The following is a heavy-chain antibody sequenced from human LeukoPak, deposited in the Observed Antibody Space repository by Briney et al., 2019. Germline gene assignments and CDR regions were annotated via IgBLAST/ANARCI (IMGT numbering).Heavy chain of an antibody. J-gene: IGHJ5*01. V-gene: IGHV3-30-3*01. CDR1: GFTFSSYA. CDR3: ARDPGYAPRDWFDS. Sequence: QSGGSLRLSCAASGFTFSSYAMHWVRQAPGKGLEWVAVISYDGSNKYYADSVKGRFTISRDNAKNSLYLQINSLRAEDTAVYYCARDPGYAPRDWFDSWGQGTLVTVSS. CDR2: ISYDGSNK. D-gene: IGHD1-1*01.